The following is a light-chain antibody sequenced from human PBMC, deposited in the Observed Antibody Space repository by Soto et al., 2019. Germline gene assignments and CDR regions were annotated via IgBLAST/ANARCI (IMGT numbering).Light chain of an antibody. CDR1: QSVSSY. J-gene: IGKJ1*01. Sequence: EIVLTQSPATLSFSPGERATLSCRASQSVSSYLAWYQQKPGQAPRLLIYDASNRATGIPARFSGSGSGTDFTLTISSLEPEDFAVYYCQQRSNWPPWTCGQGTKVEIK. CDR3: QQRSNWPPWT. V-gene: IGKV3-11*01. CDR2: DAS.